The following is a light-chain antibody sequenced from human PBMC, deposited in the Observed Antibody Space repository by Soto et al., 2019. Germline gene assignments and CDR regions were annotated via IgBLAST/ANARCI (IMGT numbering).Light chain of an antibody. CDR3: LQHNAYPFT. CDR2: AAA. Sequence: DVQMTQSPSSLSASAGDRATITCRASHDIRNFLGWYQQKPGKAPKRLIHAAASLESGVPSRFSGSVSGTEFLLTISSLQPEDFATYCCLQHNAYPFTFGQGTKVEIK. J-gene: IGKJ2*01. V-gene: IGKV1-17*01. CDR1: HDIRNF.